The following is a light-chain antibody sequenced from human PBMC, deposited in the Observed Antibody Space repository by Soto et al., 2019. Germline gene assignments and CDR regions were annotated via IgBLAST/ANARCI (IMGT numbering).Light chain of an antibody. Sequence: AIRMTQSPSSLSASTGDRVTITCRASQGISSYLAWYQQKPGKAPKLLIYAASTLQSGVPSRFSGSGSGTDFTLTISCLQSEDFATYYCQQYYSYPPWTFGQRTKVDIK. CDR2: AAS. V-gene: IGKV1-8*01. CDR1: QGISSY. J-gene: IGKJ1*01. CDR3: QQYYSYPPWT.